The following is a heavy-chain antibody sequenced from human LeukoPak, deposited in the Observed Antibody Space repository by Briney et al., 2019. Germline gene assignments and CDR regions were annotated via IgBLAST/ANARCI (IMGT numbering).Heavy chain of an antibody. CDR3: ARSIVYGSAFDI. CDR1: GGSFSGYY. Sequence: SSETLSLTCAVYGGSFSGYYWSWIRQPPGKGLEWIGEINHSGSTNYNSSLKSRVTISVDTSKNQFSLKLSSVTAADTAVYYCARSIVYGSAFDIWGQGTMVTVSS. V-gene: IGHV4-34*01. J-gene: IGHJ3*02. D-gene: IGHD2-15*01. CDR2: INHSGST.